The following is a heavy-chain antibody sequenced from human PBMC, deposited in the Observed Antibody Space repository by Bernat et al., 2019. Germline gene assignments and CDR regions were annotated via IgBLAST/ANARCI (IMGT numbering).Heavy chain of an antibody. Sequence: EVQLVESGGGLIQPGGSLRLSCAASGFSVSSKYMSWARQAPGKGLEWLSIIYSGGSTYYADSVKGRFTISRDDSKNTLYLQMNSLRVEDTAVYYCARLVVVVGTQDYFDYWGQGTLVTVSS. CDR3: ARLVVVVGTQDYFDY. J-gene: IGHJ4*02. D-gene: IGHD2-15*01. CDR2: IYSGGST. V-gene: IGHV3-53*01. CDR1: GFSVSSKY.